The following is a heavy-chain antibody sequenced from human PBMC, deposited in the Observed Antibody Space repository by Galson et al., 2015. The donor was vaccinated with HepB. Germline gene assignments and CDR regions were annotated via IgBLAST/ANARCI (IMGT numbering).Heavy chain of an antibody. CDR1: GFTFGSYA. V-gene: IGHV3-30*04. J-gene: IGHJ4*02. CDR3: ARDITMIVVVISTGFDY. D-gene: IGHD3-22*01. CDR2: ISYDGSNK. Sequence: SLRLSCAASGFTFGSYAMHWVRQAPGKGLEWVAVISYDGSNKYYADSVKGRFTISRDNSKNTLYLQMNSLRAEDTAVYYCARDITMIVVVISTGFDYWGQGTLVTVSS.